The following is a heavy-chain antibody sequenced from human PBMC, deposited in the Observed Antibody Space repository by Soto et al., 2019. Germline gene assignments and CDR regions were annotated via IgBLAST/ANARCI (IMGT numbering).Heavy chain of an antibody. Sequence: QVQLQESGPGLVKPSETLSLTGTVSGGSISSYYWSWIRQPPGKGLEWIGYIYYIGSTNYNPSLKSRVTISVDTSKNQFSLKLSSVTAADTAVYYWARVWGGALDIWGQGTMVTVSS. CDR1: GGSISSYY. D-gene: IGHD3-10*01. CDR3: ARVWGGALDI. CDR2: IYYIGST. J-gene: IGHJ3*02. V-gene: IGHV4-59*01.